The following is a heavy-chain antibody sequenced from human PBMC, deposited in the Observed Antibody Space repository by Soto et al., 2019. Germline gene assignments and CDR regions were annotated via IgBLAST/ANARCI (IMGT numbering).Heavy chain of an antibody. CDR1: GFTFSSYG. V-gene: IGHV3-33*01. D-gene: IGHD3-3*01. CDR2: IWYDGSNK. CDR3: AREGGYDFWSAYDFDY. J-gene: IGHJ4*02. Sequence: QVQLVESGGGVVQPGRSLRLSCAASGFTFSSYGMHWVRQAPGKGLEWVAVIWYDGSNKYYADSVKGRFTFSRDNSKNTLYLQMNSLRAEDTAVYYCAREGGYDFWSAYDFDYWGQGTLVTVSS.